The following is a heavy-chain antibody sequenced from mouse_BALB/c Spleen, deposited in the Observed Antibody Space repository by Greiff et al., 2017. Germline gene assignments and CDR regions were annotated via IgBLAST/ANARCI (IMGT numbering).Heavy chain of an antibody. CDR1: GFTFNTNA. D-gene: IGHD1-2*01. CDR3: VSPTTATWFAY. J-gene: IGHJ3*01. CDR2: IRSKSNNYAT. Sequence: EVQLVETGGGLVQPKGSLKLSCAASGFTFNTNAMNWVRQAPGKGLEWVARIRSKSNNYATYYADSVKDRFTISRDDSQSMLYLQMNNLKTEDTAMYYCVSPTTATWFAYWGQGTLVTVSA. V-gene: IGHV10S3*01.